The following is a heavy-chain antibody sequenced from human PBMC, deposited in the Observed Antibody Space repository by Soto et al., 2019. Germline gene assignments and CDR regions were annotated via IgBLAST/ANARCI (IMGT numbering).Heavy chain of an antibody. CDR1: GFTFINAW. Sequence: PGGSLRLSCEASGFTFINAWINFFRQCPLKGLEWLGRIKSKVDGGTADYGAATKGRFSISRDDLKNMLYLQMNSLKPDDTAVYYCTTLSYLYYDGMDVWGQGTTVTVSS. CDR2: IKSKVDGGTA. V-gene: IGHV3-15*01. CDR3: TTLSYLYYDGMDV. D-gene: IGHD2-2*01. J-gene: IGHJ6*02.